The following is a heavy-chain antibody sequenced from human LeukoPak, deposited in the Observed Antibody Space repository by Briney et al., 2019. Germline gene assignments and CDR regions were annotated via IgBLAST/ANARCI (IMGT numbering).Heavy chain of an antibody. CDR2: IYYTGDT. CDR3: ARHQRGFCDGGDCPYYFDH. D-gene: IGHD2-21*02. Sequence: SETLSRTCTVSGGSISTYYWSWVRQPPGKGLEWIGYIYYTGDTRSDPSLKSRVTLLVDTSKNQFSLRLTSVTAADTAVYYCARHQRGFCDGGDCPYYFDHWGQGTLVTVSS. J-gene: IGHJ4*02. CDR1: GGSISTYY. V-gene: IGHV4-59*08.